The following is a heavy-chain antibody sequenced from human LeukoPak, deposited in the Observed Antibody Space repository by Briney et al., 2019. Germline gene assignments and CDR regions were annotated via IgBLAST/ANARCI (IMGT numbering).Heavy chain of an antibody. Sequence: GASVKVSCKASGYIFTDYAIHWLRQAPGQRPEWMGWMNAGNGNTKYSQKFQGRITLIRDTSAATAYMELSSLRHDDLAVYYCARGRGTSGSNRDFYYYMDVWGEGTTVTVSS. V-gene: IGHV1-3*01. J-gene: IGHJ6*03. CDR3: ARGRGTSGSNRDFYYYMDV. CDR2: MNAGNGNT. D-gene: IGHD2-15*01. CDR1: GYIFTDYA.